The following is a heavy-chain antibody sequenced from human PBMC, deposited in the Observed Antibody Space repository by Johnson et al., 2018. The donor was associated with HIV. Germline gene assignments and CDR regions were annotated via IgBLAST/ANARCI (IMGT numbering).Heavy chain of an antibody. CDR3: ARGGSDVDTAMVDSDAFDI. V-gene: IGHV3-7*01. CDR1: GFTFSSYW. CDR2: IKQDDSEK. Sequence: VQLVESGGGVVQPGRSLRLSCAASGFTFSSYWMSWVRQAPGKGLEWVANIKQDDSEKYYVDSVKDRFTISRDNAKNSLYLQMNSLRAEDTAVYYCARGGSDVDTAMVDSDAFDIWGQGTMVTVSS. D-gene: IGHD5-18*01. J-gene: IGHJ3*02.